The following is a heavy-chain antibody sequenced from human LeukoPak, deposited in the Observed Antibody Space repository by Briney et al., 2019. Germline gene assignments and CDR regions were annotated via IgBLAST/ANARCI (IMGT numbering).Heavy chain of an antibody. Sequence: SETLSLTCTVSGASFNSGTYYWGWIRQPPGKGLEWIGTIYYSGNTNYNPSLNSRFTISVDPSKNQFSLKLTSVSAADTAVYYCAMAPCGPYSSTWKSPFDYLGQGTLVIVSS. CDR2: IYYSGNT. D-gene: IGHD6-13*01. V-gene: IGHV4-39*01. CDR1: GASFNSGTYY. CDR3: AMAPCGPYSSTWKSPFDY. J-gene: IGHJ4*02.